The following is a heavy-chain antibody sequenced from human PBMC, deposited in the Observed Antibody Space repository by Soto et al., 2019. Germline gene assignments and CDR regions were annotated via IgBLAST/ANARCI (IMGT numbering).Heavy chain of an antibody. CDR2: IYYSGST. V-gene: IGHV4-39*01. CDR3: ARMYSSGYDAFDI. D-gene: IGHD6-19*01. Sequence: QLQLQESGLGLVKPSETLSLTCTVSGGSISSSSYYWGWVRQPPGKGLEWIGSIYYSGSTYYNPSLKCRITISVDTSKNQFSLKLSSVTAADTAVYYCARMYSSGYDAFDIWGQGTKVTV. J-gene: IGHJ3*02. CDR1: GGSISSSSYY.